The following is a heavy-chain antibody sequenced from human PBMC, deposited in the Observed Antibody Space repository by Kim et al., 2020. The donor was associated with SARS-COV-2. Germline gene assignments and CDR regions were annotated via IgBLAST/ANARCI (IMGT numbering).Heavy chain of an antibody. Sequence: TDGGTTDSAATVKDRFTISRDDSKNTLYLEMNSLKIEDTAVYYCTTDLSNWGQGTLVTVSS. V-gene: IGHV3-15*01. CDR3: TTDLSN. CDR2: TDGGTT. J-gene: IGHJ4*02.